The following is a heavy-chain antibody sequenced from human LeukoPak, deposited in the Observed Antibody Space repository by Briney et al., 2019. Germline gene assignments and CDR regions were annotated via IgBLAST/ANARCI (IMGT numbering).Heavy chain of an antibody. V-gene: IGHV3-48*03. D-gene: IGHD2-2*03. CDR3: AKHGYCSGISCFFDF. CDR2: ISTSGSTI. J-gene: IGHJ4*02. Sequence: PGGSLRLSCAASGFTFSSYEMNWVRQAPGKGLEWVSSISTSGSTIYYADSVKGRFTISRDNAKNSLYLQMNSLRAEDTALYYCAKHGYCSGISCFFDFWGQGTLVTVSS. CDR1: GFTFSSYE.